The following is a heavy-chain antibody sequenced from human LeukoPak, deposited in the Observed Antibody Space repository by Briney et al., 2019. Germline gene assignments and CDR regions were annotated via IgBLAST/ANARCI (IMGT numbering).Heavy chain of an antibody. Sequence: GGSLRLSCAASGFTFSYWMSWVRQAPGKGLEWVANIKQDGSEKYYVDSVKGRFTISRDNAKNSLYLQMNSLRAEDTAVYYCARDQSYGFVDYWGQGTLVTVSS. CDR2: IKQDGSEK. V-gene: IGHV3-7*01. CDR3: ARDQSYGFVDY. D-gene: IGHD5-18*01. CDR1: GFTFSYW. J-gene: IGHJ4*02.